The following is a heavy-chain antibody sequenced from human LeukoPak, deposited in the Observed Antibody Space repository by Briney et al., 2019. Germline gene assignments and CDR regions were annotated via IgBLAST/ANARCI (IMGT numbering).Heavy chain of an antibody. D-gene: IGHD3-3*01. CDR2: ISSSSSYI. V-gene: IGHV3-21*01. J-gene: IGHJ4*02. CDR1: GFAFSSYS. CDR3: ARGNVYDFWSGSSYYFDY. Sequence: GGSLRLSCAASGFAFSSYSMNWVRQAPGKGLEWVSSISSSSSYIYYADSVKGRFTISRDNAKNSLYLQMNSLRAEDTAVYYCARGNVYDFWSGSSYYFDYWGQGTLVTVSS.